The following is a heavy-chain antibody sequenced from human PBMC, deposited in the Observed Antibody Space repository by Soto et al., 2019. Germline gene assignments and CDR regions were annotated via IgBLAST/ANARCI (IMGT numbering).Heavy chain of an antibody. D-gene: IGHD3-3*01. V-gene: IGHV4-61*01. CDR2: MYYSGST. CDR3: ARTRDFWSGNDTFDI. CDR1: GGSVSSGSYY. J-gene: IGHJ3*02. Sequence: QVQLQESGPGLVKPSETLSLTCTVSGGSVSSGSYYWSWIRQPPGKGLEWIGYMYYSGSTNYNPSLKSRDTISIETPKNQFSLKLSSVTAADTAVYFCARTRDFWSGNDTFDIWGQGTKVTVSS.